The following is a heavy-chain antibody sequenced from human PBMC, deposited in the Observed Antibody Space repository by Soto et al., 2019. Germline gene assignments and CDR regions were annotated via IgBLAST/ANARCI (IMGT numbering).Heavy chain of an antibody. CDR3: ATTGRVYYYYGMDV. D-gene: IGHD3-10*01. CDR1: GGSISSGGYY. J-gene: IGHJ6*02. Sequence: SETLSLTCTVSGGSISSGGYYWSWIRQHQGKCLEWIGYIYYSGSTYYNPSLKSRVTISVDTSKNQFSLKLSSVTAADTAVYYCATTGRVYYYYGMDVWGQGTTVTVYS. V-gene: IGHV4-31*03. CDR2: IYYSGST.